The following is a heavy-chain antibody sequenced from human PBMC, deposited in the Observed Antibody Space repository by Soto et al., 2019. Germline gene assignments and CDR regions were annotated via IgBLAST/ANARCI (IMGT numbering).Heavy chain of an antibody. CDR3: AHRSKYCGGDCYGMDV. J-gene: IGHJ6*02. Sequence: SGPTLVNPTQTLTLTCTFSGFSLSTSGVGVGWIRQPPGKALEWLALIYWDDDKRYSPSLKSRLTITKDTSKNQVVLTMTNMDPVDTATYYCAHRSKYCGGDCYGMDVWGQGTTVTVSS. CDR1: GFSLSTSGVG. V-gene: IGHV2-5*02. D-gene: IGHD2-21*01. CDR2: IYWDDDK.